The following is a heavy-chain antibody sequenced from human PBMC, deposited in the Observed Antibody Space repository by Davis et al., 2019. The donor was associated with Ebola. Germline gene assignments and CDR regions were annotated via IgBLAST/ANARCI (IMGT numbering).Heavy chain of an antibody. CDR3: ARDKFYYDSSGYGYYYGMDV. CDR2: IGSSSSYI. V-gene: IGHV3-21*01. J-gene: IGHJ6*02. CDR1: GFTFSSYS. D-gene: IGHD3-22*01. Sequence: GESLKISCAASGFTFSSYSMNWVRQAPGKGLEWVSSIGSSSSYIYYADSVKGRFTISSDNAKKSLYLHMNSLRAEDTAVYYCARDKFYYDSSGYGYYYGMDVWDQGTTVTVSS.